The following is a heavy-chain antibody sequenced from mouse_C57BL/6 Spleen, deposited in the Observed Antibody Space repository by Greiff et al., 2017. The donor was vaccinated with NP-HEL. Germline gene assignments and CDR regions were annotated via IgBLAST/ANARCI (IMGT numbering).Heavy chain of an antibody. CDR3: ARDNWDEDWFAY. Sequence: EVQGVESGGGLVKPGGSLKLSCAASGFTFSSYAMSWVRQTPDKRLEWVATISDGGSYTYYPDNVKGRFTISRDNAKNNLYLQMSHLKSEDTAMYYCARDNWDEDWFAYWGQGTLVTVSA. J-gene: IGHJ3*01. V-gene: IGHV5-4*01. D-gene: IGHD4-1*01. CDR2: ISDGGSYT. CDR1: GFTFSSYA.